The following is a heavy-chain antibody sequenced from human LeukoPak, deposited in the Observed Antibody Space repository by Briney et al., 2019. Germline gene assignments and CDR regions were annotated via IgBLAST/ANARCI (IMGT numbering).Heavy chain of an antibody. V-gene: IGHV3-30*02. CDR1: GLTFSNYG. CDR3: AKEGTVTPIDY. D-gene: IGHD4-17*01. CDR2: IRYDGSHK. Sequence: PGGSLRLSCAASGLTFSNYGMHWVRQAPGKGLEWVAFIRYDGSHKYYADSVKGRLTISRDNSKNTLYLQMNSLRVEDTAVYHCAKEGTVTPIDYWGQGTLVTVSS. J-gene: IGHJ4*02.